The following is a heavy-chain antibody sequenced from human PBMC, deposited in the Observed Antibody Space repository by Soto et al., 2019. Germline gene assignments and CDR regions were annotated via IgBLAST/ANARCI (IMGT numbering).Heavy chain of an antibody. Sequence: QVQLVQSGAEVKKPGASVKVSCKASGYTFTSYGISWVRQAPGQGLEWLGWISAYNGNTNYAQKLQGRVTMITDTSTSTAYMELRSLGSDVTALYYCARDKYSLLVGVSRPRAIDYWGQGTLVTVSS. CDR2: ISAYNGNT. V-gene: IGHV1-18*01. D-gene: IGHD1-26*01. CDR3: ARDKYSLLVGVSRPRAIDY. J-gene: IGHJ4*02. CDR1: GYTFTSYG.